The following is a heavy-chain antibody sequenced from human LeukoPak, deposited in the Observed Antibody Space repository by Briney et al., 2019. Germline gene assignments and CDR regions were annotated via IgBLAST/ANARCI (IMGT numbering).Heavy chain of an antibody. Sequence: SETLSLTCTVSGGSISSYYWSWIRQPAGKGLEWIGRIYTSGSTNYNPSLKSRVTMSVDTSKNQFPLKLSSVTAADTAVYYCARDLGTTGTTYFDYWGQGTLVTVSS. J-gene: IGHJ4*02. CDR2: IYTSGST. V-gene: IGHV4-4*07. CDR3: ARDLGTTGTTYFDY. CDR1: GGSISSYY. D-gene: IGHD1-1*01.